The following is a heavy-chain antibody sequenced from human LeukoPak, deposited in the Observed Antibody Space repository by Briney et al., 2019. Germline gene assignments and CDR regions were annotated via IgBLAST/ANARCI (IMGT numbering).Heavy chain of an antibody. CDR3: ARVGPSTEWLLYYFDY. Sequence: PSETLSLTCTVSGGSISSYYWSWIRQPPGKGLEWIGYIYHSGSTLYNPSLKSRVTISVDRSKNQFSLKLSSVTAADTAVYYCARVGPSTEWLLYYFDYWGQGTLVTVSS. D-gene: IGHD3-3*01. V-gene: IGHV4-59*12. J-gene: IGHJ4*02. CDR1: GGSISSYY. CDR2: IYHSGST.